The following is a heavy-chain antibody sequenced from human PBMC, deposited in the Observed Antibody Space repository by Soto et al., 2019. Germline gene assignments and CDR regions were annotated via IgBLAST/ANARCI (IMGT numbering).Heavy chain of an antibody. V-gene: IGHV6-1*01. CDR3: ARVGRDHYYSYGMDV. Sequence: QTLSLICAISGDSVSINSAACNGIRQSPSRGLEWLGRTYYRSKWYDDYAVSVKSRITINPDTSKNQFSLQLNSVTPEDTAVYYCARVGRDHYYSYGMDVWGQGTTVTV. CDR1: GDSVSINSAA. J-gene: IGHJ6*02. CDR2: TYYRSKWYD.